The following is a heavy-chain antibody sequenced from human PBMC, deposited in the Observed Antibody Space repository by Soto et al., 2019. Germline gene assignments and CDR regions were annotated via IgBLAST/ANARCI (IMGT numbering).Heavy chain of an antibody. CDR1: GDSRNIKNAY. Sequence: TLSITCTISGDSRNIKNAYWTWIRHIPGKGPQWIGYLHFSGSTYYTPSLESRVSISTDTAKTQFSLELTSVTVADTAVYSCARDSYSYGYPSPLTFDRWGQGILVAVSS. D-gene: IGHD5-18*01. J-gene: IGHJ4*02. CDR2: LHFSGST. CDR3: ARDSYSYGYPSPLTFDR. V-gene: IGHV4-31*03.